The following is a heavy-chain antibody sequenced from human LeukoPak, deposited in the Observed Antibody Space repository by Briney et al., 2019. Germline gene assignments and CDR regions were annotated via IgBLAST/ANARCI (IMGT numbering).Heavy chain of an antibody. CDR3: ARKPSFGSERNWYYFDS. Sequence: SETLSLTCTVSGGSTSSSDYYWGWIRQPPDEDLEWIASIRYSGNTYHNPSLKSRVPISVDTSNNQFSLKVNSVTAADPSAYYCARKPSFGSERNWYYFDSWGQGTLVTVSS. J-gene: IGHJ4*02. CDR1: GGSTSSSDYY. V-gene: IGHV4-39*01. CDR2: IRYSGNT. D-gene: IGHD5-18*01.